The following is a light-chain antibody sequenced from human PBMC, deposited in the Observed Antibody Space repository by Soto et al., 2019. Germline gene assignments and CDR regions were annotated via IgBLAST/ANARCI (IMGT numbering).Light chain of an antibody. Sequence: DIQMTQSPSCLSASVGDGVTFTCRASQSISTYLNWYQQKPGKAPKLLIYTASSLQSGVPSRLSGSGSGTDFSLTISSLQPEDFATYYCQQSDSTPITFGLGTRLEI. V-gene: IGKV1-39*01. CDR2: TAS. CDR3: QQSDSTPIT. CDR1: QSISTY. J-gene: IGKJ5*01.